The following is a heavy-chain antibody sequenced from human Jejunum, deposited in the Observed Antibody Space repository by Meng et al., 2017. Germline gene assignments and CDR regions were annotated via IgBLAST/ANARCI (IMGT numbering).Heavy chain of an antibody. CDR3: AHRLAYSSNYNVGWFDP. J-gene: IGHJ5*02. V-gene: IGHV2-5*02. CDR1: GFSLTTSGVG. Sequence: SGPTLVKPTQTLTLTCTFSGFSLTTSGVGVGRIRQPPGKALECLALIYWDDDKRYNPSLKNRLTITKDTSKNQVVLTMTNMDPVDTATYYCAHRLAYSSNYNVGWFDPWGQGTLVTVSS. CDR2: IYWDDDK. D-gene: IGHD6-13*01.